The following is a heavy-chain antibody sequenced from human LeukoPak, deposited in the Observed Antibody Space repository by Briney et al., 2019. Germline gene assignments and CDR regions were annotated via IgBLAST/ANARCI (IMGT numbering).Heavy chain of an antibody. J-gene: IGHJ5*02. V-gene: IGHV4-34*01. CDR2: INHSGST. Sequence: GSLRLSCAGSGFVFCTFWMNLIRQPPGKGLEWVWEINHSGSTNYNPSLKSRVTISVDTSKNQFSLKLSSVTAADTAVYYCARPRGYGSGVYNWFDPWGQGTLVTVSS. D-gene: IGHD3-10*01. CDR1: GFVFCTFW. CDR3: ARPRGYGSGVYNWFDP.